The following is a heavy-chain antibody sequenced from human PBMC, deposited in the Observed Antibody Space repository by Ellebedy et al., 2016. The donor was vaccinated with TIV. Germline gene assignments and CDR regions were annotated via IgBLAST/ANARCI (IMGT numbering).Heavy chain of an antibody. J-gene: IGHJ5*02. V-gene: IGHV1-8*01. Sequence: ASVKVSXKASGYTFTSYDINWVRQATGQGLEWMGWMNPNSGNTGYAQKFQGRVTMTRNTSISTAYMELSSLRSEDTAVYYCARGVSRDFWSGYRHNWFDPWGQGTLVTVSS. CDR1: GYTFTSYD. CDR2: MNPNSGNT. D-gene: IGHD3-3*01. CDR3: ARGVSRDFWSGYRHNWFDP.